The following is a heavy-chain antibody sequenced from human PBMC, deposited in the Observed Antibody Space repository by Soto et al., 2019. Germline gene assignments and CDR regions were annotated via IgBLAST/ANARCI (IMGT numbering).Heavy chain of an antibody. D-gene: IGHD2-21*01. CDR3: AQGGEPIDY. CDR2: INAGNGNT. V-gene: IGHV1-3*05. CDR1: GYTFTSYA. Sequence: QVQLVQSGAEEKKPGASVKVSCKASGYTFTSYAMHWVRQAPGQRREWMGWINAGNGNTKHSQKFQGRVTITRDTSASTAYMELGSLRSEDTAVYFCAQGGEPIDYWGQGTLATVSS. J-gene: IGHJ4*02.